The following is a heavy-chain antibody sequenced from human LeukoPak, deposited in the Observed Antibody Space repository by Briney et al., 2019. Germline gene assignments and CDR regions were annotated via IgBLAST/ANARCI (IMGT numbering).Heavy chain of an antibody. CDR2: IKPDGSEK. J-gene: IGHJ4*02. CDR3: SGRDSSRSPRAY. Sequence: GGSLRLSCAASGLTFTDFWMNRVRLAPGRGLEWVANIKPDGSEKYYVDSVKGRFAISRDNAKNEVYLEMNSLRAEDTGVYYCSGRDSSRSPRAYWGQGTLVSVSS. CDR1: GLTFTDFW. V-gene: IGHV3-7*01. D-gene: IGHD2-2*01.